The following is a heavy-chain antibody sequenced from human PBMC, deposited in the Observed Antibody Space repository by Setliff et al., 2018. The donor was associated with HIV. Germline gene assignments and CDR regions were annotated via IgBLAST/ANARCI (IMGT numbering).Heavy chain of an antibody. D-gene: IGHD5-18*01. V-gene: IGHV3-53*01. J-gene: IGHJ4*02. CDR2: IYKAGKT. CDR3: AKGGYGGAYYVAGY. Sequence: PGGSLRLSCEASGFRVTDTYMAWVRQAPGKGLEWVTRIYKAGKTYYADCVKGRFTIARDDTKNTVSLQMTNLEPGDTAMYYCAKGGYGGAYYVAGYWGQGTKVTVSS. CDR1: GFRVTDTY.